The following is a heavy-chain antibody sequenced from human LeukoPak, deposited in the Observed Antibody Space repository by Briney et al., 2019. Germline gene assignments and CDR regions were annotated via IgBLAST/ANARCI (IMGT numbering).Heavy chain of an antibody. Sequence: SETLSLTCTVSGGSISSYSWSWIRQPPGKGLEWIGSIHYSGSTNYNPSLKSRVTMSVDTSKNQFSLKLSSVTAADTAVYYCARHGGETIVAMILHAFDIWGQGTMVTVSS. V-gene: IGHV4-59*08. CDR2: IHYSGST. CDR1: GGSISSYS. D-gene: IGHD5-12*01. J-gene: IGHJ3*02. CDR3: ARHGGETIVAMILHAFDI.